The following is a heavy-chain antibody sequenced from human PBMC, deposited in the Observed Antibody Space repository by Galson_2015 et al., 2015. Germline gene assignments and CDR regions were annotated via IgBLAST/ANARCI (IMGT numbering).Heavy chain of an antibody. CDR1: GYSIISGHW. D-gene: IGHD4-17*01. CDR3: ARNGDYALDS. CDR2: IERKEGT. V-gene: IGHV4-4*02. J-gene: IGHJ4*02. Sequence: SETLSLTCAVSGYSIISGHWWSWVRQSPGKGLEWIGEIERKEGTTYNPSLRGRATISVDTSKNHLSLSLTSVTAADTALYYCARNGDYALDSWGQGTLVTVSS.